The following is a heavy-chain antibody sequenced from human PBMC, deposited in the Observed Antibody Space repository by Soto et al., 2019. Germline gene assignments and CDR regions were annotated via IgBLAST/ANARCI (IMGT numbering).Heavy chain of an antibody. CDR2: ISGSGGST. V-gene: IGHV3-23*01. CDR3: AKEGWGQWRVPPHLNWFDP. D-gene: IGHD6-19*01. Sequence: GGSLRLSCAASGFTFSSYAMSWVRQAPGKGLEWVSAISGSGGSTYYADSVKGRFTISRDNSKNTLYLQMNSLRAEDTAVYYCAKEGWGQWRVPPHLNWFDPWGQGTLVTVSS. CDR1: GFTFSSYA. J-gene: IGHJ5*02.